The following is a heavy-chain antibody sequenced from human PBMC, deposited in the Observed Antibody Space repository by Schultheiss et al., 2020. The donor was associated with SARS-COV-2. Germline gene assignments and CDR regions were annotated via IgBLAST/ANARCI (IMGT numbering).Heavy chain of an antibody. CDR2: IYYSGST. CDR3: ARGNSYFYDSSGYYPFDS. D-gene: IGHD3-22*01. J-gene: IGHJ4*02. V-gene: IGHV4-31*03. CDR1: GDPISSGTYY. Sequence: SQTLSLTCTVSGDPISSGTYYWSWIRQPPGKGLEWIGYIYYSGSTNYNPSLKSRVTISVDTSKNQFSLKLSSVTAADTAVFYCARGNSYFYDSSGYYPFDSWGQGILVTVSS.